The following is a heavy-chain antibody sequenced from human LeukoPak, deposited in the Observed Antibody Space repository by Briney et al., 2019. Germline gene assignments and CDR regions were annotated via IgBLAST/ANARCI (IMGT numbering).Heavy chain of an antibody. CDR1: GFTFSSYA. J-gene: IGHJ4*02. D-gene: IGHD3-10*02. CDR2: LSHSSTNT. CDR3: AKDMGSYVQVLFDS. V-gene: IGHV3-23*01. Sequence: GGSLRLSCAASGFTFSSYAMSWVRQAPGKGLEWVSALSHSSTNTYYADSVKGRFTISRDNAKNSLYLQMNSLRAGDTALYYCAKDMGSYVQVLFDSWGQGTLVTVSS.